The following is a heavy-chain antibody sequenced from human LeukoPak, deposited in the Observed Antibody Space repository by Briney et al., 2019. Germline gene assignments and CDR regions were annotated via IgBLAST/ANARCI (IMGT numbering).Heavy chain of an antibody. CDR1: GFTFISYA. D-gene: IGHD4-17*01. Sequence: GRSLRLSCAASGFTFISYAMHWVRQAPGKGLEWVAVISYDGSNKYYADSVKGRFTISRDNSKNTLYLQMNSLRAEDTAVYYCARDRVDYGDYEVNFDYWGQGTLVTVSS. J-gene: IGHJ4*02. V-gene: IGHV3-30-3*01. CDR3: ARDRVDYGDYEVNFDY. CDR2: ISYDGSNK.